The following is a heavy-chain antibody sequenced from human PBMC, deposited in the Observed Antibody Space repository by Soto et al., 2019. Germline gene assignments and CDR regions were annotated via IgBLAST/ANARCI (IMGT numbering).Heavy chain of an antibody. CDR2: IYCDDDK. Sequence: QITLKESGPSLVKPTETLTLTCTFSGFSLSSSGVGVAWIRQPPGKPLEWLALIYCDDDKYTRPSLKSRLTITKDTSKSQVVILMTNIDPVDTATYFCVHLLTGGPFDSWGQGTMVTVSS. CDR1: GFSLSSSGVG. CDR3: VHLLTGGPFDS. J-gene: IGHJ4*02. V-gene: IGHV2-5*02. D-gene: IGHD3-16*01.